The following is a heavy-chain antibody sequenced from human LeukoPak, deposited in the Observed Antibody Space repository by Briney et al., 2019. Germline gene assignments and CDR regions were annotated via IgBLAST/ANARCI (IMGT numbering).Heavy chain of an antibody. CDR3: ARDHYGSGSYKSYFDY. D-gene: IGHD3-10*01. CDR2: MYPSGST. Sequence: SETLSLTCSFSGDFNNIDYLSWLRQPAGKGLEWIGRMYPSGSTKYNPSLKSRVIISVDNSKNLLSLKLTSVTAADTAVYFCARDHYGSGSYKSYFDYWGQGTQVTVSS. V-gene: IGHV4-4*07. CDR1: GDFNNIDY. J-gene: IGHJ4*02.